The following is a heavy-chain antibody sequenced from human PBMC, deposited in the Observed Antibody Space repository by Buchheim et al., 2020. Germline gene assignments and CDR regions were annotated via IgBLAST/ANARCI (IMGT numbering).Heavy chain of an antibody. Sequence: QVQLVESGGGVVQPGRSLRLSCAASGFTFSSYGMHWVRQAPGKGLEWVAVIWYDGSNKYYADSVKGRFTISRDNSKNTLYLQMNSLRAEDTAVYYCAKDTGGYCSSTSCYEYYYYGMDVWGQGTT. J-gene: IGHJ6*02. V-gene: IGHV3-33*06. CDR3: AKDTGGYCSSTSCYEYYYYGMDV. D-gene: IGHD2-2*01. CDR2: IWYDGSNK. CDR1: GFTFSSYG.